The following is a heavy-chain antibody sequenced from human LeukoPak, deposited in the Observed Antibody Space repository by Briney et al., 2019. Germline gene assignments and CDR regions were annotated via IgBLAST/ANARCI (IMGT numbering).Heavy chain of an antibody. D-gene: IGHD6-19*01. Sequence: ASVKVSCKASGYTFTSYDINWVRQATGQGLEWMGWMNPNSGNTGYAQKFQGRVTMTRNTSISTAYMELSSLRSEDTAVYYCARGRRGSGWYGLRHIYYYMDVWGKGTTVTVSS. CDR3: ARGRRGSGWYGLRHIYYYMDV. CDR2: MNPNSGNT. J-gene: IGHJ6*03. V-gene: IGHV1-8*01. CDR1: GYTFTSYD.